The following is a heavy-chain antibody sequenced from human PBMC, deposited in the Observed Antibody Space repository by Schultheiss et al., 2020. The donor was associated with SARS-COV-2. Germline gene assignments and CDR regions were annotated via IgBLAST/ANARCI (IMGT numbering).Heavy chain of an antibody. V-gene: IGHV3-48*03. CDR2: ISSSGSTI. CDR3: ASCGASCHYYGVDV. D-gene: IGHD2-2*01. CDR1: GFTFSSYE. J-gene: IGHJ6*02. Sequence: GESLKISCAASGFTFSSYEMNWVRQAPGKGLEWVSYISSSGSTIYYADSVKGRFTISRDNARNSLYLQMNSLRAEDTAVYYCASCGASCHYYGVDVWGQGTTVTVSS.